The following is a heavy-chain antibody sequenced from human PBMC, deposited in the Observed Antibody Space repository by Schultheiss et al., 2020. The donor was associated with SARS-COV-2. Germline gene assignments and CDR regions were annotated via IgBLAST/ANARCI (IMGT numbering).Heavy chain of an antibody. Sequence: SETLSLTCTVSGGSISSGGYYWSWIRQHPGKGLEWIGYIYYSGSTYYNPSLKSRVTISVDTSKNQFSLKLSSVTAADTAVYYCARERPAATNNWFDPWGQGTLVTVSS. D-gene: IGHD2-2*01. CDR3: ARERPAATNNWFDP. V-gene: IGHV4-31*03. CDR1: GGSISSGGYY. CDR2: IYYSGST. J-gene: IGHJ5*02.